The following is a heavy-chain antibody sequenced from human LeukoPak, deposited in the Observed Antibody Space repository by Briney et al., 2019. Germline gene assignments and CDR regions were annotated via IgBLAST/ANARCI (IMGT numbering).Heavy chain of an antibody. J-gene: IGHJ4*02. Sequence: ASVKVSCKASGYTFTSYGISWVRQAPGQGLEWMGWINPNSGGTNYAQKFQGRVTMTRDTSISTAYMELSRLRSDDTAVYYCALSSIAARRDLDYWGQGTLVTVSS. V-gene: IGHV1-2*02. CDR3: ALSSIAARRDLDY. D-gene: IGHD6-6*01. CDR1: GYTFTSYG. CDR2: INPNSGGT.